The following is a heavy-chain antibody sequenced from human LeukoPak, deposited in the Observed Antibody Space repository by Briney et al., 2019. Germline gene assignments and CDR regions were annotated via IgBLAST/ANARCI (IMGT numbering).Heavy chain of an antibody. CDR3: AKDSGYYDY. Sequence: GGSLRLSCAASGFTFSSYGIHWVRQAPGKGLEWVAFIRYDGSSKYYADSVMGRFTISRDNSKDTLYLQMSSLRVEDTAVYYCAKDSGYYDYWGQGTLVTVSS. CDR2: IRYDGSSK. CDR1: GFTFSSYG. D-gene: IGHD3-22*01. J-gene: IGHJ4*02. V-gene: IGHV3-30*02.